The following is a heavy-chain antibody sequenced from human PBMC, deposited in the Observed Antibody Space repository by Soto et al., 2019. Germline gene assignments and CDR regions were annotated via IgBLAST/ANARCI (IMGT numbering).Heavy chain of an antibody. CDR2: IRSDGSST. Sequence: EVQLVESGGGLVQPGGSLRLSCEASGFTFSSYWMHWVRQGPGKELVWVSRIRSDGSSTNYADSVKGRFTISRDNAKNTLYLQQNSLRAEDKAVYYCARCWYYYARSSYFSGDAFDIWGHGTMVTVSS. D-gene: IGHD3-22*01. CDR1: GFTFSSYW. V-gene: IGHV3-74*01. CDR3: ARCWYYYARSSYFSGDAFDI. J-gene: IGHJ3*02.